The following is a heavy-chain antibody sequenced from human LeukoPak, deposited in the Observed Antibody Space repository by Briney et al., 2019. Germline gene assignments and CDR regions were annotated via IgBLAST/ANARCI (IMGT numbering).Heavy chain of an antibody. D-gene: IGHD3-22*01. V-gene: IGHV4-34*01. J-gene: IGHJ4*02. CDR3: ASLLYDYDSSGSNDY. CDR1: GGSFSGYY. Sequence: PSETLSLTCAVYGGSFSGYYWSWIRQPPGKGLEWIGEINHSGSTNYNPSLKSRVTISVDTSKNQFSLKLSSVTAADTAVYYCASLLYDYDSSGSNDYWGQGTLVTVSS. CDR2: INHSGST.